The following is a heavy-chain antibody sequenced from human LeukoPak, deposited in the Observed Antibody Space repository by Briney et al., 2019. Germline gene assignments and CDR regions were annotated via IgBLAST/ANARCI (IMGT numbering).Heavy chain of an antibody. CDR3: AKDEIRGVIITSGIDI. CDR1: GFTFSSYG. D-gene: IGHD3-10*01. Sequence: PGGSLRLSCAASGFTFSSYGMHWVRQAPGKGLEWVAFIRYDGSNKYYADSVKGRFTISRDNSKNTLYLQMNSLRAEDTAVYYCAKDEIRGVIITSGIDIWGQGTMVTVSS. V-gene: IGHV3-30*02. CDR2: IRYDGSNK. J-gene: IGHJ3*02.